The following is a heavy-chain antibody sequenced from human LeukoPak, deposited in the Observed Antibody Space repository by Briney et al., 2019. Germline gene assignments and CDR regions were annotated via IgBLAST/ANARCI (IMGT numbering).Heavy chain of an antibody. V-gene: IGHV1-2*02. Sequence: ASVKVSCKASGYIFTSYYMHWVRQAPGQGLEWMGWINPKSAGTNYAQKFQGRLTMTRDTSISTAYMELSRLRSDDTAVYYCAIVFHIVNTRFGDDYWGQGTLVTVSS. CDR1: GYIFTSYY. J-gene: IGHJ4*02. CDR2: INPKSAGT. D-gene: IGHD5-12*01. CDR3: AIVFHIVNTRFGDDY.